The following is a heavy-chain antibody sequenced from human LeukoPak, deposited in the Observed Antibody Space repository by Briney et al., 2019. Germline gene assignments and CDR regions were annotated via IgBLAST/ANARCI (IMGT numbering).Heavy chain of an antibody. CDR2: MNPNSGNT. V-gene: IGHV1-8*01. CDR1: GYTFTSYD. CDR3: ASPRRAQYYYYGMDV. J-gene: IGHJ6*02. Sequence: GASVKVPCKASGYTFTSYDINWVRQATGQGLEWMGWMNPNSGNTGYAQKFQGRVTMTRNTSISTAYMELSSPRSEDTAVYYCASPRRAQYYYYGMDVWGQGTTVTVSS.